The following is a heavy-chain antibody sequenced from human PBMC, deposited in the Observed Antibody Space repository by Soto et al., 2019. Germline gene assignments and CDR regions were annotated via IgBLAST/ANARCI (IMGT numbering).Heavy chain of an antibody. V-gene: IGHV4-34*01. CDR3: ARVERGSETTGDHGFEH. D-gene: IGHD1-1*01. CDR1: SAFVASGTYY. J-gene: IGHJ4*01. CDR2: MSHSGGT. Sequence: SETLSLACAIYSAFVASGTYYWSSIRQPPGKGLEWIGEMSHSGGTHFNPSLKSRVTISVDTSKNQFTLKMSSVTAADTALYYCARVERGSETTGDHGFEHWGPATRVTDPS.